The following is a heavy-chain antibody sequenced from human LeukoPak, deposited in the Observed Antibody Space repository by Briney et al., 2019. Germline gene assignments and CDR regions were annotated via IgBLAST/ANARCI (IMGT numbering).Heavy chain of an antibody. CDR2: IYYSGST. CDR3: ARVKGSGSGFMDV. V-gene: IGHV4-39*07. D-gene: IGHD2-15*01. J-gene: IGHJ6*03. CDR1: VGSISTSSHY. Sequence: PSETLSLTCSVSVGSISTSSHYWGWIRQPPGKGLEWIGSIYYSGSTYYNPSLQSRVTISVDTFKNQFSLKLTSVTAADTAVYYCARVKGSGSGFMDVWGKGTTVTVSS.